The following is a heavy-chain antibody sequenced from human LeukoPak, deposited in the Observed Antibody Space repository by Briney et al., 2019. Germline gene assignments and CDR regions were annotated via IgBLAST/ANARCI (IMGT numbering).Heavy chain of an antibody. D-gene: IGHD3-22*01. J-gene: IGHJ4*02. CDR3: ARGKYHYDSRPVAGWYFDY. Sequence: SETLSLTCTVSGVSISSYYWSWIRQPPGKGLEWIGYIYYSGSTNYNPSLKSRVTISVDTSKNQFSLKLSSVTAAATAVYYCARGKYHYDSRPVAGWYFDYWGQGTLVTVSS. CDR2: IYYSGST. CDR1: GVSISSYY. V-gene: IGHV4-59*01.